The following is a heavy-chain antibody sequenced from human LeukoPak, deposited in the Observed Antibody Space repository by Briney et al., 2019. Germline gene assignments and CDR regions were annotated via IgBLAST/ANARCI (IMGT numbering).Heavy chain of an antibody. D-gene: IGHD3-10*01. J-gene: IGHJ4*02. CDR1: GGSIRSSTYY. Sequence: SETLSLTCTVSGGSIRSSTYYWGWIRQPPGKGLEWIGSTYYRGSTYYNPSLESRVTISVDTSKNQFSLKLSSVTAADMAVYYCASAGSYWVDYWGQGTLVTASS. CDR2: TYYRGST. V-gene: IGHV4-39*01. CDR3: ASAGSYWVDY.